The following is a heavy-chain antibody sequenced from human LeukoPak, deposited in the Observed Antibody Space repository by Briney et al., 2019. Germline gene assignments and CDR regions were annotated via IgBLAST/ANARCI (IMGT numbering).Heavy chain of an antibody. CDR1: GGSIRSSTDY. J-gene: IGHJ4*02. CDR2: IYHSGRT. Sequence: SETLSLTCTLSGGSIRSSTDYWGWIRQPPGKGLEWIGSIYHSGRTYYNPSLKSRVTISVDTSKNQFSLKLSSVTAADTAVYYCARGGAAAGTFDYWGQGTLVTVSS. D-gene: IGHD6-13*01. V-gene: IGHV4-39*07. CDR3: ARGGAAAGTFDY.